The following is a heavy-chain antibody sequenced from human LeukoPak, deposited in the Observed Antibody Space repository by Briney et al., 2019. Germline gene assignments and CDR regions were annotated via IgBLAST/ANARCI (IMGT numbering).Heavy chain of an antibody. J-gene: IGHJ4*02. V-gene: IGHV3-21*01. CDR2: ISSSSSYI. D-gene: IGHD1-26*01. Sequence: GGSLRLSCAASGFTFDDYAMHWVRQAPGKGLEWVSFISSSSSYIYYADPVKGRFTISRDNAKNSLYLQMNSLRAEDTAVYYCARGSGGYPHYFDYWGQGTLVTVSS. CDR3: ARGSGGYPHYFDY. CDR1: GFTFDDYA.